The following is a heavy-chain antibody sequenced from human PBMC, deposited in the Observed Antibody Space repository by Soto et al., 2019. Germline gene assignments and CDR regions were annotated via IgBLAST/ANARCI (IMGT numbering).Heavy chain of an antibody. D-gene: IGHD3-3*01. CDR2: IRSIAYGGTT. Sequence: GGSLRLSCTASGFTFGDYAMSWVRQAPGKGLEWVGFIRSIAYGGTTEYAASVKGRFTISRDDSKSIAYLQMNSLKTEDTAVYYCTRSRTGALEWLLYFDYWGQGTLVTVSS. J-gene: IGHJ4*02. V-gene: IGHV3-49*04. CDR1: GFTFGDYA. CDR3: TRSRTGALEWLLYFDY.